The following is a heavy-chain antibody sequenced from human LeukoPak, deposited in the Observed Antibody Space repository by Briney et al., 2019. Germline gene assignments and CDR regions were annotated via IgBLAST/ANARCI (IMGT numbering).Heavy chain of an antibody. D-gene: IGHD5-18*01. V-gene: IGHV2-5*02. CDR2: IYWDDNK. Sequence: SGPTLVKPTQTLTLTCTFSGFSLSTTGVGVGWIRQPPGKALEWLALIYWDDNKLYSPSLRSRLTTTKDTSKNQLVFTVTNVDRVDTATDYAAHYVDTRRGGYYFDHGAQGTLVTVSS. J-gene: IGHJ4*02. CDR1: GFSLSTTGVG. CDR3: AHYVDTRRGGYYFDH.